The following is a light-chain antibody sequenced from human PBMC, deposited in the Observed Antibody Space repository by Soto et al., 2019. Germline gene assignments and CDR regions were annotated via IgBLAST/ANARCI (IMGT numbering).Light chain of an antibody. J-gene: IGLJ2*01. V-gene: IGLV2-23*01. CDR2: EGS. CDR3: SSYPSTTSLVV. CDR1: SSDIGSYSL. Sequence: QSALTQPASVSGSPGQSITVSCTGTSSDIGSYSLVSWYQQHPGKAPKLLIYEGSKRFSGVTNRVSGSKSRNTASLTISGLQAEDEADYYCSSYPSTTSLVVFGGGTKLPS.